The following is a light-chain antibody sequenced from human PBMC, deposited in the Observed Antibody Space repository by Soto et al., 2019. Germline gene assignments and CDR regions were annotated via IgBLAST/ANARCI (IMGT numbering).Light chain of an antibody. J-gene: IGKJ1*01. Sequence: EIVLTQSPGTLSLSPGERATLSCRAIQSVSSSYLAWYQQKPGQAPRLLIYGASSRATGIPDRFSGSGSGTDFTLTISRLEPEDLAVYYCQQCGSATWTFGQGT. CDR2: GAS. CDR1: QSVSSSY. V-gene: IGKV3-20*01. CDR3: QQCGSATWT.